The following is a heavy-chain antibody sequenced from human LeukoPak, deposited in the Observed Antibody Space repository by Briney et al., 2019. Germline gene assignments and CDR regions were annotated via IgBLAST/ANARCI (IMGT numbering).Heavy chain of an antibody. J-gene: IGHJ4*02. D-gene: IGHD3-16*01. CDR1: GGSIRSTSYY. V-gene: IGHV4-39*07. CDR2: IYYSGSS. CDR3: ARVTGYVMGDYFDY. Sequence: SETLSLTCTVSGGSIRSTSYYWGWIRQPPGKGLEWIGSIYYSGSSYYNPSLKSRLTISVDTSKNQFSLKLSSVTAADTAEYYCARVTGYVMGDYFDYWGQGTLVTVSS.